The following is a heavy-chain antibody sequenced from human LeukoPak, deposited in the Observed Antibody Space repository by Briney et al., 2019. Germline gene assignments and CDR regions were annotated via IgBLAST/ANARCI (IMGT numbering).Heavy chain of an antibody. D-gene: IGHD3-22*01. CDR2: MYLGGTT. Sequence: PSGTLSLTCTVSGDSINSFDLWIWVGQPPGKGLEWFGEMYLGGTTHSNPSVKSRVTISIDKSKNQFFLNLSSVTAADTAVYYCAGLVGRYSSGLYYYYFDYWGQGTLVTVSS. CDR3: AGLVGRYSSGLYYYYFDY. V-gene: IGHV4-4*02. CDR1: GDSINSFDL. J-gene: IGHJ4*02.